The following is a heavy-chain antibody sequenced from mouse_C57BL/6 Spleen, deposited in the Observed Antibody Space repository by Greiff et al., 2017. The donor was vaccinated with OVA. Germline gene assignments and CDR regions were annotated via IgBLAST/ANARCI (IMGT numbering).Heavy chain of an antibody. V-gene: IGHV5-17*01. Sequence: EVKLVESGGGLVKPGGSLKLSCAASGFTFSDYGMHWVRQAPEKGLEWVAYISSGSSTIYYADTVKGRFTISRDNAKNTLFLQMNSLRSEDTAMYYCAKPHYYGSSYDWYFDVWGTGTTVTVSS. CDR2: ISSGSSTI. CDR3: AKPHYYGSSYDWYFDV. D-gene: IGHD1-1*01. CDR1: GFTFSDYG. J-gene: IGHJ1*03.